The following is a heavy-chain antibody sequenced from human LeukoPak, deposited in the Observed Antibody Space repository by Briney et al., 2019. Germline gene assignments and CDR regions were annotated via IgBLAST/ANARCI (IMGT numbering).Heavy chain of an antibody. J-gene: IGHJ3*02. CDR3: ARDQYYYDSSGYVGDAFDI. Sequence: SETLSLTCTVSGGSISSGGYYWSWIRQHPGKGLEWIGYIYYSGSTYYNPSLKSRVTISVDTSKNQFSLKLSSVTAADTAVYYCARDQYYYDSSGYVGDAFDIWGQGTMVTVSS. D-gene: IGHD3-22*01. CDR1: GGSISSGGYY. CDR2: IYYSGST. V-gene: IGHV4-31*03.